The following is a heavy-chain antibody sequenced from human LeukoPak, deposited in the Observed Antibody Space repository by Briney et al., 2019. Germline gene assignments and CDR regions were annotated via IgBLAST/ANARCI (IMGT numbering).Heavy chain of an antibody. CDR2: ISYDGSNK. V-gene: IGHV3-30-3*01. J-gene: IGHJ4*02. CDR1: GFTFSSYA. Sequence: PGRSLRLSCAASGFTFSSYAMHWVRQAPGKGLEWVAVISYDGSNKYYADSVKGRFTISRDNSKNTLYLQMNSLRAEDTAVYYCARVGVGGRKQLVGSPFFDYWGQGTLVTVSS. CDR3: ARVGVGGRKQLVGSPFFDY. D-gene: IGHD6-6*01.